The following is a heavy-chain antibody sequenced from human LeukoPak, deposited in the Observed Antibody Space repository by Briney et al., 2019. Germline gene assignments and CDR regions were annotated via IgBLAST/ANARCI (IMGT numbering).Heavy chain of an antibody. J-gene: IGHJ4*02. D-gene: IGHD3-9*01. V-gene: IGHV3-23*01. Sequence: GGSLRLSCAASGFTFSSYWMSWVRQAPGKGLEWVSVISGSGGSTYYADSVKGRFTISRDNSKNTLYLQMNSLRAEDTAVYYCAKESTILTGYYRNYFDYWGQGTLVTVSS. CDR3: AKESTILTGYYRNYFDY. CDR1: GFTFSSYW. CDR2: ISGSGGST.